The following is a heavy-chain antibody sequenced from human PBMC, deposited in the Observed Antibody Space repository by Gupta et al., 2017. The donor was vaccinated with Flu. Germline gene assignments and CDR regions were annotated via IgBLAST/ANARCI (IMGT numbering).Heavy chain of an antibody. CDR2: INPNSGGT. Sequence: YIHGVRQAPGQGLEWVGRINPNSGGTKYAKKFQGRVTMTRDTSINTAFVELTRLTSDDTAVYYCARVAYCSTTNCFQPFDFGGQGTLVNVSS. CDR3: ARVAYCSTTNCFQPFDF. CDR1: Y. J-gene: IGHJ4*02. V-gene: IGHV1-2*06. D-gene: IGHD2-2*01.